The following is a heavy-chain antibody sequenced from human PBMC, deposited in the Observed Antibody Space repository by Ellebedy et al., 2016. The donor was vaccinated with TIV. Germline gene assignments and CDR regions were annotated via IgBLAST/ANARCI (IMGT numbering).Heavy chain of an antibody. J-gene: IGHJ6*02. V-gene: IGHV4-59*01. CDR3: AREPDIVATWTGGMDV. CDR1: GGPISSYF. CDR2: IYYSGST. D-gene: IGHD5-12*01. Sequence: SETLFLTCTVSGGPISSYFWSWIRQPPGKGLEWIGYIYYSGSTNYNPSLKSRVTMSVDTSKNQFSLKLSSVTAADTAVYYCAREPDIVATWTGGMDVWGQGTTVTVSS.